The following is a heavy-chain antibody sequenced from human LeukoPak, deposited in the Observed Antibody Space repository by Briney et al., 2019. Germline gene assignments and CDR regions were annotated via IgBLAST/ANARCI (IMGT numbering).Heavy chain of an antibody. Sequence: GGSLRLSCAASGFTFSDNYMTWVRQAPGKGLEWLSYISGNGGVIQYADSVKGRFTISRDNAKNLLYLQIDSLRVEDTAIYYCARDPRTVRIWGQGTLVTVSS. CDR3: ARDPRTVRI. CDR1: GFTFSDNY. D-gene: IGHD1-1*01. J-gene: IGHJ4*02. V-gene: IGHV3-11*04. CDR2: ISGNGGVI.